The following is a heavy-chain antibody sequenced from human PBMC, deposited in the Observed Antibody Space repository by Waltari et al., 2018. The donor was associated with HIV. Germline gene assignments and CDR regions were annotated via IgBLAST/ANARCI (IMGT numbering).Heavy chain of an antibody. V-gene: IGHV4-4*07. CDR1: GDSISDSY. J-gene: IGHJ4*02. CDR2: IYSTGAA. Sequence: QMQLQESGPGLLKPSGTLSLTCSVSGDSISDSYLSWIRQPAGKEVEWIGRIYSTGAANYNPSRKSRVTMSVDTSKNQVSLTLLSVTAADTAVYYCARGRNSYFDYWGRGNLVTVSS. CDR3: ARGRNSYFDY.